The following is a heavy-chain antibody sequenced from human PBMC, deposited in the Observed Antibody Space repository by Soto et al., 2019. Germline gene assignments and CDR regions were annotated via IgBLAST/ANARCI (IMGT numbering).Heavy chain of an antibody. CDR3: ARRVVVLTAFDS. CDR2: IYYSGST. J-gene: IGHJ4*02. CDR1: GGSISSSFYY. V-gene: IGHV4-39*01. Sequence: SETLSLTCSVSGGSISSSFYYWGWIRQPPGKGLEWIGNIYYSGSTYYNPSLKSRVTISVDTSKNQFSLKLSSVTAADTAVYYCARRVVVLTAFDSWGQGALVTVS. D-gene: IGHD2-15*01.